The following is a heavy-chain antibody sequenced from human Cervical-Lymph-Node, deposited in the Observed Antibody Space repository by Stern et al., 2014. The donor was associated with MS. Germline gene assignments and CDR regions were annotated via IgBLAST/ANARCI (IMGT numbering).Heavy chain of an antibody. J-gene: IGHJ4*02. Sequence: VQLVESGGDLVQPGGSLRLSCEASGFIFSDYYMGWIRQPPGKGLEWLSYISGNGMTIYYAGSVKGRCTISRDNAKNSLYLQMDDVKVEDTAMYYCARDPRGYTYGRDYWGQGTLVTVSS. D-gene: IGHD5-18*01. CDR3: ARDPRGYTYGRDY. CDR1: GFIFSDYY. CDR2: ISGNGMTI. V-gene: IGHV3-11*01.